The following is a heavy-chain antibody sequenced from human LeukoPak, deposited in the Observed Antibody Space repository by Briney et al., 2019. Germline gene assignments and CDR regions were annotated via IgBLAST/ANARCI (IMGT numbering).Heavy chain of an antibody. D-gene: IGHD1-20*01. Sequence: GGSLRLSCAASGFTFSSYAMSWVRQAPGKGLEWVSAISGSGGSTYYADSVKGRFTISRDNAKNSLYLQMNSLRAEDTAVYYCARAPPIGITGTPEEGDAFDIWGQGTMVTVSS. CDR3: ARAPPIGITGTPEEGDAFDI. CDR2: ISGSGGST. CDR1: GFTFSSYA. V-gene: IGHV3-23*01. J-gene: IGHJ3*02.